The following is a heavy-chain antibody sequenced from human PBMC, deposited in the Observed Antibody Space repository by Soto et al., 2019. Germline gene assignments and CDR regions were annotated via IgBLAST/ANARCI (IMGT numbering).Heavy chain of an antibody. CDR3: ARGQYYYDSSGYCYFDY. J-gene: IGHJ4*02. CDR1: GGSISSGDYY. D-gene: IGHD3-22*01. Sequence: SETLSLTCTVSGGSISSGDYYWSWIRQPPGKGLEWIGYIYYSGSTYYNPSLKSRVTISVDTSKNQFSLKLSSVTAADTAVYYCARGQYYYDSSGYCYFDYWGQGTLVTVSS. V-gene: IGHV4-30-4*01. CDR2: IYYSGST.